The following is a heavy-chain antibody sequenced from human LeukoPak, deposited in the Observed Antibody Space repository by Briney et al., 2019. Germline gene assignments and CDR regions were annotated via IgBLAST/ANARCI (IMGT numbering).Heavy chain of an antibody. CDR2: ISAYNGNT. J-gene: IGHJ5*02. CDR1: LYSFTTYG. D-gene: IGHD6-6*01. V-gene: IGHV1-18*01. CDR3: ARDMIAARPNWFDP. Sequence: ASVTVSFKASLYSFTTYGITWVRQAPGQGRAWMGWISAYNGNTNYAQKLQGRVTITTDTSTSTASMELRSLTSDDTAVYYCARDMIAARPNWFDPWGQGTLVTVSS.